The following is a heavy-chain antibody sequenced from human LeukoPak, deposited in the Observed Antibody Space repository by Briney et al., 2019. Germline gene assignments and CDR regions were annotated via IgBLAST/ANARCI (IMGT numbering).Heavy chain of an antibody. Sequence: PGGSLRLSCAASGFTVSSNYMSWVRQAPGKGLEWVSVIYSGGSTYYADSVKGRFTISRDNSKNTLYLQMNSLRAEDTAVYYCARDPVRGYFDFWGQGTLVTVSS. D-gene: IGHD2-15*01. V-gene: IGHV3-53*01. CDR1: GFTVSSNY. J-gene: IGHJ4*02. CDR2: IYSGGST. CDR3: ARDPVRGYFDF.